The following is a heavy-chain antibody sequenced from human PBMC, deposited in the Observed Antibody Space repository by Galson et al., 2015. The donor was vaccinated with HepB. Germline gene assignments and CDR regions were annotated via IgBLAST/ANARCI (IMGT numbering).Heavy chain of an antibody. V-gene: IGHV3-7*03. CDR1: GFTFSAYR. J-gene: IGHJ6*02. CDR3: ATSGVRYGMDV. D-gene: IGHD2-8*01. CDR2: INQDGSEK. Sequence: SLRLSCAGSGFTFSAYRMSWVRQAPGKGLEWVARINQDGSEKYYVDSVKGQFTISRDNANKSLYLQMNSLRAEDTAVYYCATSGVRYGMDVWGQGTTVTVSS.